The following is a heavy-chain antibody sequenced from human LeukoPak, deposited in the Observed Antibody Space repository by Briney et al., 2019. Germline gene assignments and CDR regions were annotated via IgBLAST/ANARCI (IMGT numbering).Heavy chain of an antibody. V-gene: IGHV6-1*01. CDR1: GDSVSRSNTA. Sequence: SQTLSLTCAISGDSVSRSNTAWNWLRQSPSRGLEWLGRTYYRSKWYSNYALSVKSRITINPDTSRNQFSLQLNSMTPEDTAVYYCARDGITGKGSFDPWGQGTLVTVSS. J-gene: IGHJ5*02. D-gene: IGHD1-20*01. CDR2: TYYRSKWYS. CDR3: ARDGITGKGSFDP.